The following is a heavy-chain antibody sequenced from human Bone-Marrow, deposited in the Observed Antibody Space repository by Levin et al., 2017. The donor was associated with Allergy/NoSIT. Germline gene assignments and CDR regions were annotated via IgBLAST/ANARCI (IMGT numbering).Heavy chain of an antibody. V-gene: IGHV3-7*04. CDR3: AGGGSYHSF. Sequence: GGSLRLSCSASGFTFSSHWMSWVRQAPGKGPEWVANIKEDGSETYYVDSVKGRFTISGDNAKNLLSLQMNRLRAEDTAVYYCAGGGSYHSFWGQGTLVTVSS. CDR2: IKEDGSET. CDR1: GFTFSSHW. J-gene: IGHJ1*01. D-gene: IGHD3-16*02.